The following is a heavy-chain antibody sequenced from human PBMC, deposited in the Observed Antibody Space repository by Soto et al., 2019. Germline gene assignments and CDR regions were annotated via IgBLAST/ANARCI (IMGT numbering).Heavy chain of an antibody. D-gene: IGHD3-22*01. J-gene: IGHJ6*02. CDR1: GYTFTSYG. CDR3: ARSGYDSSGYYRPVYYYGMDV. V-gene: IGHV1-18*01. Sequence: QVQLVQSGAEVKKPGASVKVSCKASGYTFTSYGISWVRQAPGQGLEWMGWISAYNGNTNYAQKLQGRVTMTTDTATNTAYMELRSLRSDDTAVYYCARSGYDSSGYYRPVYYYGMDVWGQGTTVTVSS. CDR2: ISAYNGNT.